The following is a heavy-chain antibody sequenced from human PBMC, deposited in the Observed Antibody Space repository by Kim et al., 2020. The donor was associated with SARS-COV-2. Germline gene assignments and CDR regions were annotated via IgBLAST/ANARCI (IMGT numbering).Heavy chain of an antibody. V-gene: IGHV4-59*01. D-gene: IGHD3-16*01. CDR1: GGSISSYY. J-gene: IGHJ4*02. CDR2: IYYSGST. Sequence: SETLSLTCTVSGGSISSYYWSWIRQPPGKGLEWIGYIYYSGSTNYNPSLKSRVTISVDTSKNQFSLKLSSVTAADTAVYYCARAQGGADRRIDYWGQGTLVTVSS. CDR3: ARAQGGADRRIDY.